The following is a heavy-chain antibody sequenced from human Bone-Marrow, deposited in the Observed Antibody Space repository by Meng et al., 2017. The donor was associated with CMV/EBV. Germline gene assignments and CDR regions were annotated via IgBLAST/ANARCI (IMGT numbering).Heavy chain of an antibody. CDR1: GFTFGDRY. CDR2: ISGPGRTI. V-gene: IGHV3-11*04. D-gene: IGHD6-13*01. Sequence: GGSLRLSCAASGFTFGDRYMSWIRQAPGKGLEWIAYISGPGRTIYYADSLQGRVTISRDNADKLLYLQINGLKVDDTAVYYCATTAAGFDSWGQGTLVTVSS. J-gene: IGHJ4*02. CDR3: ATTAAGFDS.